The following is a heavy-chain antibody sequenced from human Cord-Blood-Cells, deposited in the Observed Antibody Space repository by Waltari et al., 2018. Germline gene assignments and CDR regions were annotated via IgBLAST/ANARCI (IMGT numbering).Heavy chain of an antibody. D-gene: IGHD7-27*01. CDR1: GYNFTGYY. J-gene: IGHJ3*02. V-gene: IGHV1-2*04. CDR3: ARTGEGENAFDI. CDR2: INPTSGGT. Sequence: QVQLVPSGAEVKKPGASVKVSCKASGYNFTGYYMHWVRQAPAQGLEWMGWINPTSGGTNYAQKFQGWVTMTRDTSISTAYRELSRLRSDDTAVYYCARTGEGENAFDIWGQVTMVTVSS.